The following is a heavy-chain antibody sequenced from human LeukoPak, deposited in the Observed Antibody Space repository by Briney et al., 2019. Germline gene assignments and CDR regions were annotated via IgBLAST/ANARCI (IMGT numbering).Heavy chain of an antibody. CDR2: INHGGTT. CDR1: GGSFSNYY. D-gene: IGHD6-13*01. V-gene: IGHV4-34*01. CDR3: ARLSSSWSPRFDP. J-gene: IGHJ5*02. Sequence: SETLSLTCAVYGGSFSNYYWSWIRQPPGKGLEWIGEINHGGTTKYNPSLKSRVTISVDTSKNQFSLRLTSVTAADTAVYYCARLSSSWSPRFDPWGQGTLVTVSS.